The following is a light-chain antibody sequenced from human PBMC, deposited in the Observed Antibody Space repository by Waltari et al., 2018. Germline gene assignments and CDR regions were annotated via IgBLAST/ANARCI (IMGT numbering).Light chain of an antibody. J-gene: IGKJ1*01. CDR2: GVS. CDR1: QSVTSGY. CDR3: QQYDNSPPWT. V-gene: IGKV3-20*01. Sequence: EIVLTQSPGTLSLSPGERATLSCRASQSVTSGYLAWYQQKPGQPPRLMIHGVSSRATGIPDRFSGSGSGTDFTLTISRLEPEDFAVYFCQQYDNSPPWTFGQGTKVEIK.